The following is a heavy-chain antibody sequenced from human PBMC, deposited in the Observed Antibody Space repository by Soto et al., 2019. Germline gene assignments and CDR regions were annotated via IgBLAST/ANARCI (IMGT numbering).Heavy chain of an antibody. CDR2: INQEGSEK. V-gene: IGHV3-7*01. J-gene: IGHJ4*02. CDR1: GFTFSNLW. CDR3: TKGGHVDN. D-gene: IGHD3-16*01. Sequence: EVQLVDSGGGLVQPGGSLRLSCAAPGFTFSNLWMTWVRQAPGKGLQWVANINQEGSEKHYVDSVEGRFTISRDNARNSLYLQMNSLRVEDTAIYYCTKGGHVDNWGQGTLVTVAS.